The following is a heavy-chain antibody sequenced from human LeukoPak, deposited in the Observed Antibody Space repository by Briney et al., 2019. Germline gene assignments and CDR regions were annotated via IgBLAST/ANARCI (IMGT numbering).Heavy chain of an antibody. Sequence: GGTLRLSCAASGFTFSGYGMSWVRQAPGKGLEYVSAISSNGGSTYYANSVKGRFTISRDNSKNTLYLQMGSLRAEDMAVYYCARLIAAAYYFDYWGQGTLVTVSS. CDR2: ISSNGGST. J-gene: IGHJ4*02. V-gene: IGHV3-64*01. D-gene: IGHD6-13*01. CDR1: GFTFSGYG. CDR3: ARLIAAAYYFDY.